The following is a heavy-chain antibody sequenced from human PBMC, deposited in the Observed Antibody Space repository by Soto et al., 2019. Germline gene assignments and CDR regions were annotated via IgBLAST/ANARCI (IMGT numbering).Heavy chain of an antibody. CDR1: GFTFSSYG. Sequence: GGSLRLSCAASGFTFSSYGMHWVRQAPGKGLEWVAVISYDGSNKYYADSVKGRFTISRDNSKNPLYLQMNSLRAEDTAVYYCAKDLGFTSGGLDTWGQGTLVTVSS. D-gene: IGHD2-15*01. CDR3: AKDLGFTSGGLDT. CDR2: ISYDGSNK. V-gene: IGHV3-30*18. J-gene: IGHJ5*02.